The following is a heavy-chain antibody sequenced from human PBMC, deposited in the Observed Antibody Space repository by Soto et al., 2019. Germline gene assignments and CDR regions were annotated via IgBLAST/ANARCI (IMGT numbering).Heavy chain of an antibody. D-gene: IGHD3-16*01. CDR3: ARDLQARHDYVNWFAP. CDR2: IAYDGSNK. V-gene: IGHV3-30-3*01. CDR1: GFSISRSA. J-gene: IGHJ5*02. Sequence: QVQLVESGGGVVQPGGSLRLSCAASGFSISRSAMHWVRQAPGKGLEWEAVIAYDGSNKWYGDSAKGRFNTSRDNSKNTLYLQMSSLSGEDTAVYYCARDLQARHDYVNWFAPWGKGTLVTVSS.